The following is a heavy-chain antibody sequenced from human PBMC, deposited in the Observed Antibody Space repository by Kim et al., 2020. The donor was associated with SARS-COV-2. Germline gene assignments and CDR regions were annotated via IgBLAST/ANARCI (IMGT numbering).Heavy chain of an antibody. CDR1: GGSISSSSYY. CDR2: IYYSGST. V-gene: IGHV4-39*01. J-gene: IGHJ4*02. Sequence: SETLSLTCTVSGGSISSSSYYWGWIRQPPGQGLEWIGCIYYSGSTYYNPSLKSRVSISVDTSKNQFSLKLSSVTAADTAVYYCARQETEQSRILYLDYWGQGTLVTVSS. D-gene: IGHD6-19*01. CDR3: ARQETEQSRILYLDY.